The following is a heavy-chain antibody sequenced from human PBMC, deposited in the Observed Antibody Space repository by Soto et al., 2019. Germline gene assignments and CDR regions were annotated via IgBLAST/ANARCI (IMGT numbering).Heavy chain of an antibody. Sequence: QVQLVQSEAEVKKPGASVKVSCKASGYTFTSYEINWVRQATGQGLEWMGWMNPNSGNTGYAQKFQGRVTMTRNTSISTAYMELSSLTSEDTAVYYCASNCISATCYGSDYWGQGTLVTVSS. D-gene: IGHD2-2*01. V-gene: IGHV1-8*01. CDR1: GYTFTSYE. J-gene: IGHJ4*02. CDR2: MNPNSGNT. CDR3: ASNCISATCYGSDY.